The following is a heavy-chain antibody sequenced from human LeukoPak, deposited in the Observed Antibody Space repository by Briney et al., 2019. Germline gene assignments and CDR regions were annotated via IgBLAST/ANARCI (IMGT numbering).Heavy chain of an antibody. CDR3: ARGGVDTAMVLRD. J-gene: IGHJ4*02. D-gene: IGHD5-18*01. CDR1: GYTFTGYY. V-gene: IGHV1-69*13. Sequence: SVKVSCKASGYTFTGYYMHWVRQAPGQGLEWMGGIIPIFGTANYAQKFQGRVTITADESTSTAYMELSSLRSEDTAVYYCARGGVDTAMVLRDWGQGTLVTVSS. CDR2: IIPIFGTA.